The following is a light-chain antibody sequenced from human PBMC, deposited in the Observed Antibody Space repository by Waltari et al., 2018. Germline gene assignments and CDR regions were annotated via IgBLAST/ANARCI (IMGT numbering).Light chain of an antibody. CDR3: QQYGSPTWT. J-gene: IGKJ1*01. V-gene: IGKV3-20*01. Sequence: EIVLLQSPGTLSLSPGERVTLSYRASQAIRANYLAWYQHKPGQAPRRLIYGTSTRAPGIPDRFVGSGSGTDFTLTISRLEPEDCAVYYCQQYGSPTWTFGQGSKVEIK. CDR2: GTS. CDR1: QAIRANY.